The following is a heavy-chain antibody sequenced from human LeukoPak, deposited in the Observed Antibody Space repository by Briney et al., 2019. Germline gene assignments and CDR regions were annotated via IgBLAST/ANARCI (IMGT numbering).Heavy chain of an antibody. J-gene: IGHJ4*02. Sequence: GGSLRLSCAASGFTFSSYWMSWVRQAPGKGLEWVANIKQDGSEKYYVDSVKGRFTISSDNAKNSLYLQMNSLRAEDTAVYYCARDAPWGVRGVNDYWGQGTLVTVSS. CDR1: GFTFSSYW. CDR3: ARDAPWGVRGVNDY. D-gene: IGHD3-10*01. CDR2: IKQDGSEK. V-gene: IGHV3-7*01.